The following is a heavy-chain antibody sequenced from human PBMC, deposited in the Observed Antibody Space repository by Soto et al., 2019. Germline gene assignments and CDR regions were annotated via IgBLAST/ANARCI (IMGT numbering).Heavy chain of an antibody. D-gene: IGHD3-10*01. CDR2: IYNDGSYT. Sequence: EVQLVESGGGLVPPGGSVRLSCAASGFIFKMYWMHWVRQTPGKGLVWISRIYNDGSYTDYADSVKGRFTISRDNVNDTLYLQKSNVRAEESGLYYCTRGPRPISTGTGAYWGQGTQVTVSS. CDR1: GFIFKMYW. CDR3: TRGPRPISTGTGAY. V-gene: IGHV3-74*01. J-gene: IGHJ4*02.